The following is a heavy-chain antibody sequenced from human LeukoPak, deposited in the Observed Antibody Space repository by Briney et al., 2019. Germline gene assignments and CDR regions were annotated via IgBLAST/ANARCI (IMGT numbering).Heavy chain of an antibody. CDR2: IYPGDSDT. Sequence: GESLKISCKASGYRFTTYWIGWVRQMPGKGLEWMGIIYPGDSDTRYSPSFEGQVTISADKSFTTAYLQGSSLKASDTAMYYCARQITDQSSGYDSIDYWGQGTLVTVSS. D-gene: IGHD5-12*01. V-gene: IGHV5-51*01. J-gene: IGHJ4*02. CDR3: ARQITDQSSGYDSIDY. CDR1: GYRFTTYW.